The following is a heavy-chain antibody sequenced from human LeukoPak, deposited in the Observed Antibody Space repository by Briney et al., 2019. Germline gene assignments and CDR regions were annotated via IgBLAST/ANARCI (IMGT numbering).Heavy chain of an antibody. CDR1: GFTFTDYY. D-gene: IGHD3-22*01. Sequence: GGSLRLSCAASGFTFTDYYMSWVRQAPGKGLEWISYISSGSGTIYYADSVKGRFTISRDNAKDSLFLQMNSLRAEDTAIYYCARAQWLAIDYWGQGSLVTVSS. CDR3: ARAQWLAIDY. J-gene: IGHJ4*02. V-gene: IGHV3-11*01. CDR2: ISSGSGTI.